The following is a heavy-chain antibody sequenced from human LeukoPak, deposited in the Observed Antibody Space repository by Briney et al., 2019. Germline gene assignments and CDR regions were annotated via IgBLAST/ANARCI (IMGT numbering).Heavy chain of an antibody. CDR1: GFIFSSAW. V-gene: IGHV3-15*01. CDR2: IKNKTNGGTT. Sequence: PGGSLRLSCAASGFIFSSAWMTWVRQAPGKGLEWVGHIKNKTNGGTTDYAAPVKGRFIISRDDSKNTLYLQMNSLRTEDTAVYYCARGFCSSTSCCQGPFDFWGQGTLVTVSS. CDR3: ARGFCSSTSCCQGPFDF. J-gene: IGHJ4*02. D-gene: IGHD2-2*01.